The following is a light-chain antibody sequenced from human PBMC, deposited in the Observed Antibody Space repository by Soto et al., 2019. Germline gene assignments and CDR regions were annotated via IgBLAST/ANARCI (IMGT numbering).Light chain of an antibody. Sequence: DIQMTQSPSTLSASVGDRVTITCRASQTIITLLAWYQHEPGKAPNLLIYDASTLMSGVPSRFSGSGSGTEFTLTISSLQPGDFATYYCQQSETYPLTFGQGTKVDI. CDR1: QTIITL. CDR2: DAS. V-gene: IGKV1-5*01. J-gene: IGKJ1*01. CDR3: QQSETYPLT.